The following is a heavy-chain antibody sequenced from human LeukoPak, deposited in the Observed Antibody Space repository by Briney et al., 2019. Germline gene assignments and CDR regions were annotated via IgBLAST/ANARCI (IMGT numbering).Heavy chain of an antibody. CDR3: ARVTAVTVNFDY. Sequence: SETLSLTCTVSGGSISSGGYYWSWIRQHPGKGLEWIGYIYYSGSTYYNPSLKSRVTISVDTSKNQFSLKLSSVTAADTAVYYCARVTAVTVNFDYWGRGTLVTVSS. D-gene: IGHD4-11*01. J-gene: IGHJ4*02. V-gene: IGHV4-31*03. CDR2: IYYSGST. CDR1: GGSISSGGYY.